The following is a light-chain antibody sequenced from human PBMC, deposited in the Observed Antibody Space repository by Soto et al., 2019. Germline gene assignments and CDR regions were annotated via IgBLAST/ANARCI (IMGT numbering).Light chain of an antibody. CDR2: DVS. J-gene: IGLJ2*01. CDR3: SSYTRSSTLV. CDR1: SSDVGAYNY. Sequence: QPVLTQPASVSGSPGQSIAISCTGTSSDVGAYNYVSWYQHHPGKAPKLMIYDVSNRPSGVSDRFSGSKSGNTASLTISGLQAEDEADYYCSSYTRSSTLVFGGGTKLTVL. V-gene: IGLV2-14*03.